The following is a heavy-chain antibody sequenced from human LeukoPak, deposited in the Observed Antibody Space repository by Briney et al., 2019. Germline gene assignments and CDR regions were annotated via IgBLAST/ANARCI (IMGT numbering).Heavy chain of an antibody. CDR1: GDSITSGGYS. Sequence: KSSETLSLTCVVSGDSITSGGYSWSWIRQPPGKGLEWIGEINHSGSTNYNPSLKSRVTISVDTSKNQFSLKLSSVTAADTAVYYCARRIQLWLRLGYYFDYWGQGTLVTVSS. CDR2: INHSGST. J-gene: IGHJ4*02. V-gene: IGHV4-34*01. CDR3: ARRIQLWLRLGYYFDY. D-gene: IGHD5-18*01.